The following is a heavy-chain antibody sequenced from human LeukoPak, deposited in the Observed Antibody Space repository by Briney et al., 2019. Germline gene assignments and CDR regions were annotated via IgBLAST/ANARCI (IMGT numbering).Heavy chain of an antibody. V-gene: IGHV3-23*01. J-gene: IGHJ4*02. CDR1: GFTFSSYA. CDR3: AKRRSKGYFDY. D-gene: IGHD3-10*01. CDR2: MSGSGGTT. Sequence: PGGSLRLSCAASGFTFSSYAMSWVRQAPGKGLEWVSTMSGSGGTTYYADSVKGRFTISRDNSKNTLYLQMNSLRAEDTAVYYCAKRRSKGYFDYWGQGTLVTVSS.